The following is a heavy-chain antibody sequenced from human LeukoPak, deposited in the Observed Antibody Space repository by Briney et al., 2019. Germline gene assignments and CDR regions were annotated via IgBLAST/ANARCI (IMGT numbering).Heavy chain of an antibody. CDR2: ISYDGSNK. CDR1: GFTFSSYG. Sequence: PGGSLRLSCAASGFTFSSYGMHWVRQAPGKGLEWVAVISYDGSNKYYADSVKGRFTISRDNSKNTLYLQMNSLRAEDTAVYYCAKGAYITMVWGVIPTPDYWGQGTLVTVSS. J-gene: IGHJ4*02. D-gene: IGHD3-10*01. V-gene: IGHV3-30*18. CDR3: AKGAYITMVWGVIPTPDY.